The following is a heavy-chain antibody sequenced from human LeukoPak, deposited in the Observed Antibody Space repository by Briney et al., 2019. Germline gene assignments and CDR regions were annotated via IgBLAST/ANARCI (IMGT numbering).Heavy chain of an antibody. J-gene: IGHJ4*02. CDR3: ARVWAYDSSGYPDY. Sequence: SQTLSLTCTVSGGSIRSGDFYWSWIRQPPGKGLEWIGYIYYSGSTNYKPSLKSRVTISVDTSKNQFSLKLSSVTAADTAVYYCARVWAYDSSGYPDYWGQGTLVTVSS. V-gene: IGHV4-30-4*01. CDR1: GGSIRSGDFY. D-gene: IGHD3-22*01. CDR2: IYYSGST.